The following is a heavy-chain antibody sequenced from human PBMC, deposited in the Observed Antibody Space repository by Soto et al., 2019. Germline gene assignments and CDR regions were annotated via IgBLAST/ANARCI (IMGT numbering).Heavy chain of an antibody. CDR3: AKNRQSYDFWSGYSFDY. V-gene: IGHV3-30*18. D-gene: IGHD3-3*01. Sequence: GGSLRLSCAASGFTFSSYGIHWVRQAPGKGLEWVAVISYDGSNKYYADSVKGRFTISRDNSKNTLYLQMNSLRAEDTAVYYCAKNRQSYDFWSGYSFDYWGQGTLVTVSS. CDR1: GFTFSSYG. J-gene: IGHJ4*02. CDR2: ISYDGSNK.